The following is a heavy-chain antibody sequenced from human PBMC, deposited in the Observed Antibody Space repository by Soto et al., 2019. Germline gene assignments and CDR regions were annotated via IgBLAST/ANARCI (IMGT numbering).Heavy chain of an antibody. CDR2: ISSSGSST. CDR3: ATDTSTWYGGLDYYAMDV. J-gene: IGHJ6*02. D-gene: IGHD6-13*01. CDR1: GFTFSSYA. V-gene: IGHV3-23*01. Sequence: EVQLLESGGGLVQPGGSLRLSCAASGFTFSSYAMSWVRQAPGKGLEWVSAISSSGSSTYYADSVKGRFTISRDNSKNTLYLQMNSQRAEDRAVYYCATDTSTWYGGLDYYAMDVWGQWTTVTVS.